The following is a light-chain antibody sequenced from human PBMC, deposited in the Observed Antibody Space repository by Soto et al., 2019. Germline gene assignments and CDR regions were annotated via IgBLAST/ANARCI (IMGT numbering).Light chain of an antibody. Sequence: ENVLTQSPATLPLSPGERATLSCRASQNIGSNLAWYQQKPGQAPMLLIYDASKRATGIPARFSGSGSGTDFTLTISSLEPEDFAVYYCQQRSLFGQGTKVEIK. CDR1: QNIGSN. J-gene: IGKJ2*01. V-gene: IGKV3-11*01. CDR3: QQRSL. CDR2: DAS.